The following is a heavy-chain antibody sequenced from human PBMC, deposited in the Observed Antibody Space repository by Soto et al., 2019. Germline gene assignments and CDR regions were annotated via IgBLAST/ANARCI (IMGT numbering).Heavy chain of an antibody. CDR1: GFTFSSFA. V-gene: IGHV3-23*01. CDR3: AKDYGDFGDPFDH. J-gene: IGHJ4*02. D-gene: IGHD4-17*01. CDR2: ITASGDYR. Sequence: EVQLLESGGGLVQPGGSLRLSCAASGFTFSSFAMSWVRQAPGKGLEWVSGITASGDYRYYADSVKGRFTISRDNSKNTFVLQMNHLEVEETAGFYRAKDYGDFGDPFDHWGQGTLVTVSS.